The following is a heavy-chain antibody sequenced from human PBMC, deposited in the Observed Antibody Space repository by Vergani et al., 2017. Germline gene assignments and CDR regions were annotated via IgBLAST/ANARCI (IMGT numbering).Heavy chain of an antibody. D-gene: IGHD3-3*01. CDR1: GGTFSSYT. Sequence: QVQLVQSGAEVKKPGSSVKVSCKASGGTFSSYTISWVRQAPGQGLEWMGRISAYNGNTNYAQKLQGRVTMTTDTSTRTAYMELRSLRSDDTAVYYCARDVAHDFWRTFDYWGQGTLVTVSS. CDR3: ARDVAHDFWRTFDY. CDR2: ISAYNGNT. V-gene: IGHV1-18*01. J-gene: IGHJ4*02.